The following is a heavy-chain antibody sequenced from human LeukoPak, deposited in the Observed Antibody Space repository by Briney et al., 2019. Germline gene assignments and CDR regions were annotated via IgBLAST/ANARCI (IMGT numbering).Heavy chain of an antibody. CDR1: GFTFSSYA. V-gene: IGHV3-23*01. D-gene: IGHD3-22*01. CDR3: ARDIYYDSSGYYGSVY. CDR2: ISGSGGST. J-gene: IGHJ4*02. Sequence: GGSLRLSCAASGFTFSSYAMSWVRQAPGKGLEWVSAISGSGGSTYYADSVKGRFTISRDNSKNSLYLQMNSLRAEDTAVYYCARDIYYDSSGYYGSVYWGQGTLVTVSS.